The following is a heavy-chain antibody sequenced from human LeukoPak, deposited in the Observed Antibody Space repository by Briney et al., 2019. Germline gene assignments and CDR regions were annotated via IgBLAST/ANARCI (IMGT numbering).Heavy chain of an antibody. J-gene: IGHJ6*03. V-gene: IGHV4-4*07. CDR1: GGSISSYY. Sequence: SETLSLTCTVSGGSISSYYWSWIRQPAGKGLEWIGRIYTSGSTNYNPSLKSRVTMSVDTSKNQFSLKLSSVTAADTAVYYCARAIEDSYGYKLYYYYYHMDVWGKGTTVTVSS. D-gene: IGHD5-18*01. CDR3: ARAIEDSYGYKLYYYYYHMDV. CDR2: IYTSGST.